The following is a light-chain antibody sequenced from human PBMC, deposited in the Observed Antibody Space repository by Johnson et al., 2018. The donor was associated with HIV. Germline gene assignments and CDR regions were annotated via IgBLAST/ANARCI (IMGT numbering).Light chain of an antibody. CDR3: ETWDSSLSGYYV. V-gene: IGLV1-51*01. J-gene: IGLJ1*01. CDR2: DND. CDR1: SSDMGNYA. Sequence: QSALTQPPSVSAAPGQKVTISCSGSSSDMGNYAVSWFQQLPGTAPKLLIYDNDKRPSGIPDRFSGSKSGTSATLGITGLQTGDEAVYYCETWDSSLSGYYVFGTGTKRTVL.